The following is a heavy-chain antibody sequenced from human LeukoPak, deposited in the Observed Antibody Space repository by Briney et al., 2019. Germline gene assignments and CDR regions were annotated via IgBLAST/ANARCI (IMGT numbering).Heavy chain of an antibody. CDR1: GFTFSSYG. CDR3: AKGDSYGLDDAFDI. Sequence: GRSLRLSCAASGFTFSSYGMHWVRQAPGKGLEWVAVISYDGSNKYYADSVKGRFTISRDNSKNTLYLQMNSLRAEDTAVYYCAKGDSYGLDDAFDIWGQGTMVTVSS. V-gene: IGHV3-30*18. J-gene: IGHJ3*02. D-gene: IGHD5-18*01. CDR2: ISYDGSNK.